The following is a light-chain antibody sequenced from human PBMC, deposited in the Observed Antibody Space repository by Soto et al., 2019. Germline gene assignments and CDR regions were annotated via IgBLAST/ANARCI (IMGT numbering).Light chain of an antibody. V-gene: IGKV3-11*01. CDR3: HQRQYWPPIT. CDR2: DAS. J-gene: IGKJ5*01. CDR1: QSVSGY. Sequence: ELVLTQSPATLSLSPGETATLSCRASQSVSGYIGWYQQKPGQAPRLLIYDASSRATGIPDRFSGSGSGTDFTLTISSLEPEDFAVYYCHQRQYWPPITFGQGTRLEIK.